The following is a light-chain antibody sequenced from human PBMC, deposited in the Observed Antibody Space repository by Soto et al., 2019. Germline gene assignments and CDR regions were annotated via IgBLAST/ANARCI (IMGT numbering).Light chain of an antibody. Sequence: QSALTQPASVSGSPGKSITISCTGTSSDDGGYNYVSWYQHHPGKAPKLIIYDVSNRPSGVSNRFSGSKSGNTASLTISGLQPEDEADYYCSSYTTSNTRQIVFGTGTKVTVL. CDR1: SSDDGGYNY. CDR3: SSYTTSNTRQIV. V-gene: IGLV2-14*03. CDR2: DVS. J-gene: IGLJ1*01.